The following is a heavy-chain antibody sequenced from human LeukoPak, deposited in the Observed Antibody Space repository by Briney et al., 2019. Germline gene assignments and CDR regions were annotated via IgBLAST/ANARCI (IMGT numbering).Heavy chain of an antibody. CDR1: GDSVSSNSAA. CDR3: AREPYYYDSSGYYYVGAFDI. D-gene: IGHD3-22*01. CDR2: TYYRSKWYN. V-gene: IGHV6-1*01. Sequence: SQTLSLTCAISGDSVSSNSAAWNWIRQSPSRGLEWLGRTYYRSKWYNDYAVSVKSRITINPDTSKNQFSLQLNSVTPEDTAVYYCAREPYYYDSSGYYYVGAFDIWGQGTMVTVSS. J-gene: IGHJ3*02.